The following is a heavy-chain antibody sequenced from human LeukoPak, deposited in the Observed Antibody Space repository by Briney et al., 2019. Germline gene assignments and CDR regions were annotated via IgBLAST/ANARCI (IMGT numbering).Heavy chain of an antibody. CDR1: GFSFNSYT. CDR3: VRDVSRRIGMDA. J-gene: IGHJ6*02. CDR2: ISPVSSYT. Sequence: PGGSLRLSCLASGFSFNSYTMNWVREAPGKGLEWVSTISPVSSYTWYAESVKGRFTISRDNPKNSLYLQMDSLRAEDTAVYYCVRDVSRRIGMDAWGQGTTVTVSS. D-gene: IGHD2/OR15-2a*01. V-gene: IGHV3-21*01.